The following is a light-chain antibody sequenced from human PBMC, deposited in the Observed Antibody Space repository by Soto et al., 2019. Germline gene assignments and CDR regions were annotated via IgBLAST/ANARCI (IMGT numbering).Light chain of an antibody. CDR3: QQYNNWPRT. CDR1: QSVSSN. CDR2: GAS. V-gene: IGKV3-15*01. Sequence: EIVMTQSPATLSVSPGERAALSCRASQSVSSNLAWYQQKPGQAPRLLIYGASTRVTGLPARFSGSGSETDFTLTISSLQSEDFAVYYCQQYNNWPRTFGQGTKVDIK. J-gene: IGKJ1*01.